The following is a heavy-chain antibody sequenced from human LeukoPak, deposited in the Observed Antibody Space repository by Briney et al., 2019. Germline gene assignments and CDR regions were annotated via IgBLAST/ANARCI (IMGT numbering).Heavy chain of an antibody. J-gene: IGHJ4*02. D-gene: IGHD3-9*01. CDR3: TTADYDILTGYYPFDY. CDR1: GSTFSNAW. Sequence: GGSLRLSCAVSGSTFSNAWMSWVRQAPGKGLEWVGRIKSKTDGGTTDYAAPVKGRFTISRDDSKNTLYLQMNSLETEDTAVYYCTTADYDILTGYYPFDYWGQGTLVTVSS. V-gene: IGHV3-15*01. CDR2: IKSKTDGGTT.